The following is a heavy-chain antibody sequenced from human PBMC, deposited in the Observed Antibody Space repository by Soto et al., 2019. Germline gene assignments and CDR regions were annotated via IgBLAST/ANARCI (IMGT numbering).Heavy chain of an antibody. J-gene: IGHJ4*02. V-gene: IGHV3-15*01. CDR2: IKSKTDGEAT. CDR3: TLHIVVVTSIHNYFNY. Sequence: EVQLVDSGGGLVKPGGSLTLSCAASGFTFTNAWMSWVRQAPGKGLEWVGRIKSKTDGEATDYAAPAKGRFTISRDDSKNTMYLQMNSLQIEDTAVYYCTLHIVVVTSIHNYFNYWGQGTLVTVSS. CDR1: GFTFTNAW. D-gene: IGHD2-21*02.